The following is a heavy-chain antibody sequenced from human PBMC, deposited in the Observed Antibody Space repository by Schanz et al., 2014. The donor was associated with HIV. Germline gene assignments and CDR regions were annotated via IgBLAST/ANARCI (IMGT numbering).Heavy chain of an antibody. CDR1: GFNFNDFA. D-gene: IGHD1-1*01. CDR2: ITWNNKVL. V-gene: IGHV3-9*01. Sequence: EVQLLESGGGLVQPGGSLRLSCAVSGFNFNDFAMHWVRQSPGKGLEWVSGITWNNKVLGYADSVRGRFAISRDTANSSLYLQMSNLRAEDTAFYYCVKDFTDWKGGFDYWGQGALVTVSS. J-gene: IGHJ4*02. CDR3: VKDFTDWKGGFDY.